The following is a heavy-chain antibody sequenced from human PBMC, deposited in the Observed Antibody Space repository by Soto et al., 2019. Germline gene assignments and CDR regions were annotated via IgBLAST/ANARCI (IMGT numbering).Heavy chain of an antibody. Sequence: QVQLVQSGAEVKKPGASVKVSCKASGYTFTSYGISWVRQAPGQGLEWMGWISAYNGNTNYAQKLQGRVTMTTDTXXSTAYRELRSLRSDDTAVYYCARVAMITFGGVIGLWGQGTMVTVSS. CDR1: GYTFTSYG. V-gene: IGHV1-18*01. J-gene: IGHJ3*01. CDR3: ARVAMITFGGVIGL. CDR2: ISAYNGNT. D-gene: IGHD3-16*02.